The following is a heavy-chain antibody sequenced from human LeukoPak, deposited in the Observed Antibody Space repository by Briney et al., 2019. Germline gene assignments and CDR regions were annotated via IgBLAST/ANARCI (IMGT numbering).Heavy chain of an antibody. V-gene: IGHV3-53*01. Sequence: GGSLRLSCAASGFTVSSNYMSWVRQAPGKGLEWVSVIYSGGSTYYADSVKGRFTISRDNSKNTLYLQMNSLRAEDTAVYYCATHSYGFYYFDYWGQGTLVTVSS. D-gene: IGHD5-18*01. CDR2: IYSGGST. CDR1: GFTVSSNY. J-gene: IGHJ4*02. CDR3: ATHSYGFYYFDY.